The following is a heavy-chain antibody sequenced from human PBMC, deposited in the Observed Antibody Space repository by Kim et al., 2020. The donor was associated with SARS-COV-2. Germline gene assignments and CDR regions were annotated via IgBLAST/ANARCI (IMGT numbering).Heavy chain of an antibody. CDR2: IDTRTGKP. CDR3: ARDGGPMPTWSWQDY. J-gene: IGHJ4*02. V-gene: IGHV7-4-1*01. Sequence: ASVKVSCKASGYSFTDYALNWVRQAPGQGLECMGWIDTRTGKPTYAQGFTGRFAFSMDTSVSTAYLQVDSLKPEDTAVYFCARDGGPMPTWSWQDYWGQGTLVTVSS. D-gene: IGHD3-16*01. CDR1: GYSFTDYA.